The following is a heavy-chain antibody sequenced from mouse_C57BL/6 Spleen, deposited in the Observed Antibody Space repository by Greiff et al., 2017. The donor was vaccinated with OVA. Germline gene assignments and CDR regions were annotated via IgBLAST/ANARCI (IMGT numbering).Heavy chain of an antibody. Sequence: QVQLKQPGAELVRPGSSVKLSCKASGYTFTSYWMHWVKQRPIQGLEWIGNIDPSDSETHYNQKFKDKATLTVDKSSSTAYMQLSSLTSEDSAVYYCARYSNYDMDYWGQGTSVTVSS. J-gene: IGHJ4*01. CDR1: GYTFTSYW. D-gene: IGHD2-5*01. CDR2: IDPSDSET. V-gene: IGHV1-52*01. CDR3: ARYSNYDMDY.